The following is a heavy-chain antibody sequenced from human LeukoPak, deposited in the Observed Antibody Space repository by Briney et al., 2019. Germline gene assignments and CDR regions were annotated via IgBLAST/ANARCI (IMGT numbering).Heavy chain of an antibody. J-gene: IGHJ5*02. CDR3: ARDRDGNNWFDP. CDR2: IYYSGST. CDR1: GGSISSYY. V-gene: IGHV4-59*01. D-gene: IGHD5-24*01. Sequence: SETLSLTCTVSGGSISSYYWSWIRQPPGKGLEWIGYIYYSGSTDYNPSLKSRVTISVDTSKNQFSLKLTSVTAADTAVYYCARDRDGNNWFDPWGQGTLVTVSS.